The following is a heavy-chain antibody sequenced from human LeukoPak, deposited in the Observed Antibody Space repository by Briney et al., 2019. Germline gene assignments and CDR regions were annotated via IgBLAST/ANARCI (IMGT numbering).Heavy chain of an antibody. CDR3: ARDYDFWSGYLISP. J-gene: IGHJ4*02. CDR2: INPNSGGT. D-gene: IGHD3-3*01. CDR1: GYTFTGYY. V-gene: IGHV1-2*02. Sequence: ASVKVSCKASGYTFTGYYMHWVRQAPGQGLEWMGWINPNSGGTNYAQKFRGRVTMTRDTSISTAYMELSRLRSDDTAVYYCARDYDFWSGYLISPWGQGTLVTVSS.